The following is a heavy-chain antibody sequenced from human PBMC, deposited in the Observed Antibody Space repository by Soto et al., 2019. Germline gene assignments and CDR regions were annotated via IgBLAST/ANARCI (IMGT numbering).Heavy chain of an antibody. CDR2: IKEDGSEQ. Sequence: LRLSCAASGFTFRGYWMSWVRQAPGKGLEWVANIKEDGSEQYYVDSVRGRFTISRDNAKNSLYLQMNNLRAEDTAVYYCAAGSGLGTNWFDPWGQGTLVTVSS. J-gene: IGHJ5*02. CDR1: GFTFRGYW. CDR3: AAGSGLGTNWFDP. V-gene: IGHV3-7*01. D-gene: IGHD6-19*01.